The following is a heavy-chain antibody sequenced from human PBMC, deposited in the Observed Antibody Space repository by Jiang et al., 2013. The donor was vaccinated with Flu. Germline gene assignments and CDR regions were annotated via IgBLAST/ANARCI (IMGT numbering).Heavy chain of an antibody. CDR3: ARDITRQLGGDYYVMDV. D-gene: IGHD6-13*01. J-gene: IGHJ6*02. CDR2: MNPNSGNT. V-gene: IGHV1-8*01. Sequence: RQATGQGLEWMGWMNPNSGNTGYAQKFQGRVTMTTDTSTTTAYMELRSLRSDDTAVYYCARDITRQLGGDYYVMDVWGQGTTVSVSS.